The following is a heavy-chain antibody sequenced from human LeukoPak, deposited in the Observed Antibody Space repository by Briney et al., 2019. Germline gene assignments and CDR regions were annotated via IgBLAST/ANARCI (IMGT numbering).Heavy chain of an antibody. V-gene: IGHV3-21*01. D-gene: IGHD2-15*01. CDR2: LSSGSGYI. CDR1: GFTFSTYS. Sequence: GGSLRLSCAASGFTFSTYSMNWVRQAPGKGLEWVSSLSSGSGYIYYADSVKGRFTISRDNAKNSLYLQMNSLRAEDTAVYYCARGEGGYCFDYWGQGTLVTVSS. CDR3: ARGEGGYCFDY. J-gene: IGHJ4*02.